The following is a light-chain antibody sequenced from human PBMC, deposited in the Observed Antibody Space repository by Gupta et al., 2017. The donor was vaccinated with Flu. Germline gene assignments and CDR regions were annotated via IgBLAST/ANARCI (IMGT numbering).Light chain of an antibody. CDR1: RGHDRYA. CDR2: LNADGSH. Sequence: QLVLTQSHSASASLGASVKLTCTLSRGHDRYAIAWHQQQPGKGPRYLMKLNADGSHTKGDGIPDRFSASSSGAERFLTISSLQSEDEADYYCQTWGSGLWVFGGGTKLTVL. V-gene: IGLV4-69*01. CDR3: QTWGSGLWV. J-gene: IGLJ3*02.